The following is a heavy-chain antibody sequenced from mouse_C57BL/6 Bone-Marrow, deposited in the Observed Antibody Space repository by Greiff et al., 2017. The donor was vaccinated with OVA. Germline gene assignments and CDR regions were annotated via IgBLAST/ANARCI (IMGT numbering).Heavy chain of an antibody. V-gene: IGHV1-81*01. Sequence: QVQLQQSGAELARPGASVKLSCKASGYTFTSYGISWVKQRPGQGLEWIGEIYPRSGNTYYNEKFKGKATLTADKSSSTAYMELRSLTSEDSAVYFCARRGIYYYGSYYFDYWGQGTTLTVSS. CDR2: IYPRSGNT. D-gene: IGHD1-1*01. CDR1: GYTFTSYG. CDR3: ARRGIYYYGSYYFDY. J-gene: IGHJ2*01.